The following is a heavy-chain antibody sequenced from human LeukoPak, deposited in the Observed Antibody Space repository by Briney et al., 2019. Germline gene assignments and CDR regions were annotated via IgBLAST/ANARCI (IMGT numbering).Heavy chain of an antibody. Sequence: GASVKVSCKAPGYTFTGYYMHWVRQAPEQGLEWMGWINPNSGGTNYAQKFQGRVTMTRDTSISTAYMELSRLRSDDTAVYYCAREVGATTHYYYYYYMDVWGKGTTVTISS. CDR1: GYTFTGYY. J-gene: IGHJ6*03. V-gene: IGHV1-2*02. CDR3: AREVGATTHYYYYYYMDV. D-gene: IGHD1-26*01. CDR2: INPNSGGT.